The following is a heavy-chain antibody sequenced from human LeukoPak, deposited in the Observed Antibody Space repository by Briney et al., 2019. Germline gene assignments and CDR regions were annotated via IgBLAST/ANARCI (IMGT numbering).Heavy chain of an antibody. Sequence: NPSETLSLTCTVSGRSISSYHWSGIRQPPGKDLEWIGYIYYSGSTNYNPSLKSRVTILVDTSKNQFSLKLSSVTGADTAVYYCARQKHSNYVDYWGQGTLVTVSS. CDR3: ARQKHSNYVDY. CDR1: GRSISSYH. D-gene: IGHD4-11*01. V-gene: IGHV4-59*08. CDR2: IYYSGST. J-gene: IGHJ4*02.